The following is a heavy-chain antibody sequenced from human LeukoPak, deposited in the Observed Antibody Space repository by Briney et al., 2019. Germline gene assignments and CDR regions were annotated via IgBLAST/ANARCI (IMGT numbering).Heavy chain of an antibody. V-gene: IGHV5-51*01. D-gene: IGHD2-15*01. CDR3: ASSGYCSSGSCYACWGY. J-gene: IGHJ4*02. CDR2: IYPGDSDT. CDR1: GYSFTSYW. Sequence: GESLKISCKGSGYSFTSYWIGWVGQIPGKGLDWMGIIYPGDSDTRYSPSFQGQVTISADKSISTAYLQWSSLKDSDTAMYYCASSGYCSSGSCYACWGYWGQGTLVTVSS.